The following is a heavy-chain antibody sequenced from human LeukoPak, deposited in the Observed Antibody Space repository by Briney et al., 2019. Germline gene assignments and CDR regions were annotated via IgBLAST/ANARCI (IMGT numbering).Heavy chain of an antibody. CDR1: GGSISSGGYY. V-gene: IGHV4-31*03. CDR3: ARVYYGSGSPYFDY. Sequence: SETLSLTCTVSGGSISSGGYYWSWIRQHPGKGLEWIGYIYYSGSTYYNPSLKSRVTISVGTSKNQFSLKLSSVTAADTAVYYCARVYYGSGSPYFDYWGQGTLVTVSS. CDR2: IYYSGST. J-gene: IGHJ4*02. D-gene: IGHD3-10*01.